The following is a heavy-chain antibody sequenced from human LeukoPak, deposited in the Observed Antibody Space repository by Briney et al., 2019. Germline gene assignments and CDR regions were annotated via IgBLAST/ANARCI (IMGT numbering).Heavy chain of an antibody. CDR1: GGTFSSYA. V-gene: IGHV1-69*05. CDR3: ARALGYCSGGSCYGNDYYYYMDV. CDR2: IIPIFGTA. D-gene: IGHD2-15*01. J-gene: IGHJ6*03. Sequence: ASVKVSCKASGGTFSSYAISWVRQALGQGLEWMGRIIPIFGTANYAQKFQGRVTITTDESTSTAYMELSSLRSEDTAVYYCARALGYCSGGSCYGNDYYYYMDVWGKGTTVTVPS.